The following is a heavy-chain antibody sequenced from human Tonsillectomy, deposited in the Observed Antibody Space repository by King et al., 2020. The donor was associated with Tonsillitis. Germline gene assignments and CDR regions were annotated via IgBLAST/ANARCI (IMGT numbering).Heavy chain of an antibody. J-gene: IGHJ5*02. D-gene: IGHD3-3*01. Sequence: VQLQQWGAGLLKPSETLSLTCAVYGGSFSAYYWSWIRQPPGKGLEWIGEIHHSGTTNYNPSLKSRVTISVDMSKNQFSLRLKSVTAEDTAVYYCEASLYYDLWSGYNWVDPWGQGTLAT. CDR3: EASLYYDLWSGYNWVDP. V-gene: IGHV4-34*01. CDR1: GGSFSAYY. CDR2: IHHSGTT.